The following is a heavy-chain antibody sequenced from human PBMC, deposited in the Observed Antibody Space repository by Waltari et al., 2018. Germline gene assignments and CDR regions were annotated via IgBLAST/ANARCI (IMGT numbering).Heavy chain of an antibody. J-gene: IGHJ3*01. CDR3: AKDGTGDFALGSFDV. V-gene: IGHV3-23*04. CDR1: GFTFRGYA. CDR2: FGCSRGST. D-gene: IGHD7-27*01. Sequence: EVQLVESGGGLVQPGGSLRLSCAASGFTFRGYAMSWVRQSPGKGLEWVSTFGCSRGSTYYADSVKGRFTISRDISTNTLYLQLNSLRRDDTAIYFCAKDGTGDFALGSFDVWGHGTMVTVS.